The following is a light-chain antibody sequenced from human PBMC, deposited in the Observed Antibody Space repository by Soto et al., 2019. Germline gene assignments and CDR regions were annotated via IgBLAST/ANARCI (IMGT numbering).Light chain of an antibody. CDR2: KAS. Sequence: DIQMTQSPSTLSASVGDRVTITCRASQTISSWLTWYQQKPGKAPKFMIFKASTLETGVPSRFSGSGSGTEFTLTISSLQPDDFATYYCQQYNSFPFTFGQGTKLEIK. CDR1: QTISSW. V-gene: IGKV1-5*03. CDR3: QQYNSFPFT. J-gene: IGKJ2*01.